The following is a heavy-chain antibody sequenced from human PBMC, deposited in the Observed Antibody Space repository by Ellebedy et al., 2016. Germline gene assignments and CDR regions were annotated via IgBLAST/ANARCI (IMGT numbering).Heavy chain of an antibody. V-gene: IGHV1-69*13. J-gene: IGHJ5*02. CDR1: GGTFSSYA. CDR3: AREGDYYYDSSGYYGWFDP. CDR2: IIPIFGTA. Sequence: SVKVSXXASGGTFSSYAISWVRQAPGQGLEWMGGIIPIFGTANYAQKFQGRVTITADESTSTAYMELSSLRSEDTAVYYCAREGDYYYDSSGYYGWFDPWGQGTLVTVSS. D-gene: IGHD3-22*01.